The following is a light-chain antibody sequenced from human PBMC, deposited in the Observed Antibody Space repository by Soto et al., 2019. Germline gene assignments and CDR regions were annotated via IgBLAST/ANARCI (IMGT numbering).Light chain of an antibody. V-gene: IGKV1-5*03. J-gene: IGKJ2*02. CDR3: QQYNSYPWT. Sequence: DIRMTQSPSTLSASVGDRVTITCRASQSISSWLAWYQQKPGKAPNLLIYKASTLESGVPSRFSGSGSGTEFTLTISSLQPDDFASYYCQQYNSYPWTFGQGTKLEIK. CDR1: QSISSW. CDR2: KAS.